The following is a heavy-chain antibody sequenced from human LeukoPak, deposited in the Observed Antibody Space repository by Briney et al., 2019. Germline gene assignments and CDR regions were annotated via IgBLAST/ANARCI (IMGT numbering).Heavy chain of an antibody. Sequence: GRSLRLSCAASGFTFSSYGMHWVRQAPGKGLEWVAVIWYDGSNKYYADSVKGRFTISRDNSKNTLYLQMNSLRAEDTAVYYCARDCSGGSCYAGYWGQGTLVTVSS. V-gene: IGHV3-33*01. CDR1: GFTFSSYG. CDR3: ARDCSGGSCYAGY. CDR2: IWYDGSNK. J-gene: IGHJ4*02. D-gene: IGHD2-15*01.